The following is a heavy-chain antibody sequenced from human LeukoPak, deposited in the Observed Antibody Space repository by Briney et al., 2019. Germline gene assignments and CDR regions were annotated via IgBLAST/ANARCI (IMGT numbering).Heavy chain of an antibody. CDR3: AKGGNYGDYVRYFDL. V-gene: IGHV3-30*02. D-gene: IGHD4-17*01. J-gene: IGHJ2*01. CDR1: GFTFSSYG. Sequence: GGSLSLSCAASGFTFSSYGMHWVRQAPGKGLEWVAFIRYDGSNKYYADSVKGRFTISRDNSKNTLYLQMNSLRAEDTAVYYCAKGGNYGDYVRYFDLWGRGNLCSVSS. CDR2: IRYDGSNK.